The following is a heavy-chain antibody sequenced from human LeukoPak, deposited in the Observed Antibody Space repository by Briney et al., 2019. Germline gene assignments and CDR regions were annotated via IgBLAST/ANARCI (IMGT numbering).Heavy chain of an antibody. CDR2: IGGSSRSI. Sequence: GGSLRLSCAASGFTFSTYSMNWVRQAPGKGLEWVSSIGGSSRSIYHADSVKGRFTISRDNAKNSLFLQMNSLRADDTAVYYCAREVDEGFDNWGQGTLVTVSS. CDR3: AREVDEGFDN. J-gene: IGHJ4*02. D-gene: IGHD3-9*01. CDR1: GFTFSTYS. V-gene: IGHV3-21*01.